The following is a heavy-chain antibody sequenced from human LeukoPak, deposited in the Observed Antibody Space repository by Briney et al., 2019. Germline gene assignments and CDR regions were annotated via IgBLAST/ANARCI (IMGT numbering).Heavy chain of an antibody. J-gene: IGHJ4*02. CDR3: PKASTILKPIDS. Sequence: GGSLRLSCAASGFTFSTYAMNWVRQAPGKGLEWVSAISPIGSRTYYADSVKGRFTISRDNSKNTLYLQMNSLRAGDTAIYYCPKASTILKPIDSWGQGTLVTVSS. CDR2: ISPIGSRT. V-gene: IGHV3-23*01. D-gene: IGHD1-14*01. CDR1: GFTFSTYA.